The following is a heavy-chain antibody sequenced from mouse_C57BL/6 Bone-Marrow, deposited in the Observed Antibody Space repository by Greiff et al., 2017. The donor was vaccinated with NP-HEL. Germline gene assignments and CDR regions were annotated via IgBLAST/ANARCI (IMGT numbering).Heavy chain of an antibody. D-gene: IGHD1-1*01. CDR3: ARSWGSYYYGSPWFAY. V-gene: IGHV1-81*01. Sequence: QVQLKESGAELARPGASVKLSCKASGYTFTRYGISWVKQRTGQGLEWIGEIYPRSGNTYYNEKFKGKATLTADKSSSTAYMELRSLTSEDSAVYFYARSWGSYYYGSPWFAYWGQGTLVTVSA. CDR1: GYTFTRYG. J-gene: IGHJ3*01. CDR2: IYPRSGNT.